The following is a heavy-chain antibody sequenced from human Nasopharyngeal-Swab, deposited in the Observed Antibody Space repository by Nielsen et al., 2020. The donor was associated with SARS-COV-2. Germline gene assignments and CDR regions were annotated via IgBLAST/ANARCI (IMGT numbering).Heavy chain of an antibody. J-gene: IGHJ5*02. CDR3: ARDGRDWVPVS. CDR1: GFIFSNSA. Sequence: GESLKISCAVSGFIFSNSAMSWVRQSPGKGLEWVSLISPSGGATYFADSVKGRFTVSRDNSRNTLYLQMNSLRVEDTALYYCARDGRDWVPVSWGQGSLVTVSS. V-gene: IGHV3-23*01. CDR2: ISPSGGAT. D-gene: IGHD2-21*02.